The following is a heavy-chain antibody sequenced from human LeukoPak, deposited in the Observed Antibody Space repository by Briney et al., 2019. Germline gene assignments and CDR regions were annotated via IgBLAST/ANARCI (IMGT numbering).Heavy chain of an antibody. J-gene: IGHJ4*02. D-gene: IGHD2-2*01. CDR1: GESFSGYY. V-gene: IGHV4-34*01. Sequence: SETLSLTCAVYGESFSGYYWNWIRQPPGKGLEWIGEINHSGTINYNPSLKGRVTISVDISKNQFSLKLTSMTAADTPVYYCARNREPSATIDYSSQGTLVTVSS. CDR3: ARNREPSATIDY. CDR2: INHSGTI.